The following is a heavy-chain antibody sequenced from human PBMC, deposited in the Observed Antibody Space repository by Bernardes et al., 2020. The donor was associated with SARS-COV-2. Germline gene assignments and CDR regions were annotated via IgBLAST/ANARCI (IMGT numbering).Heavy chain of an antibody. Sequence: ASAKVACKASGYTLTSNGISWVRQTPGQGLEWMGWISAYNGNTNYAQKLQGRVTMTTDTSTSTAYMELRSLRSDDTAVYYCARMSVVGAFWYYYYGMDVWGQGTTVTVSS. V-gene: IGHV1-18*04. CDR3: ARMSVVGAFWYYYYGMDV. CDR2: ISAYNGNT. J-gene: IGHJ6*02. D-gene: IGHD1-26*01. CDR1: GYTLTSNG.